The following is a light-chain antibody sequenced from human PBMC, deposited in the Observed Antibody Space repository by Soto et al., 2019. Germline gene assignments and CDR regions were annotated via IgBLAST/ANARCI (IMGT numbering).Light chain of an antibody. CDR2: GAS. Sequence: EIVLTQSPGTLSVSPGERVTFSCRASQSVSSNLAWYQQKPGQAPSLLIYGASRRATGIPDRFSGSGSGTDFTLTISRLEPEDFAVYYCQQYDSSPITFGQGTRLEIK. V-gene: IGKV3-20*01. J-gene: IGKJ5*01. CDR1: QSVSSN. CDR3: QQYDSSPIT.